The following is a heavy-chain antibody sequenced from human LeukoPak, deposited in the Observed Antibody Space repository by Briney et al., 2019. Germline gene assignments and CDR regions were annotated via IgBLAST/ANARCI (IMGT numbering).Heavy chain of an antibody. D-gene: IGHD4-17*01. Sequence: PGGSLRLSCTASGFTFNNNAMSWVRQAPGKGLEWVSAINGGGDATEYTDSVKGRFTISRDNSKDTLYLQMNSLRAEDTAVYYCARGDYGDYVFDYWGQGTLVTVSS. J-gene: IGHJ4*02. CDR3: ARGDYGDYVFDY. V-gene: IGHV3-23*01. CDR2: INGGGDAT. CDR1: GFTFNNNA.